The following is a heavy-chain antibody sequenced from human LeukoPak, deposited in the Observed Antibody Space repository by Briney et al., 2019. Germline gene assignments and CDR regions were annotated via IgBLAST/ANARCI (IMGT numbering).Heavy chain of an antibody. CDR3: ARSRLMAFSEWSEDDYYYMDV. D-gene: IGHD3-3*01. CDR1: GFTFSSYW. J-gene: IGHJ6*03. V-gene: IGHV3-7*01. CDR2: IKQDGSEK. Sequence: GGSLRLSCAASGFTFSSYWMSWVRQAPGKGLEWVANIKQDGSEKYYVDSVKGRFTISRDNAKNTLYLQMDSLRGEDTAVYYCARSRLMAFSEWSEDDYYYMDVWGKGTTVTVSS.